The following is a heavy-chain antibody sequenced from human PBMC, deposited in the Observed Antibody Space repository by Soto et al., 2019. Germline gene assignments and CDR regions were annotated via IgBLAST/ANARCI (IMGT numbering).Heavy chain of an antibody. J-gene: IGHJ3*02. D-gene: IGHD1-26*01. Sequence: PGGSLRLSCAASVLPLSSYAMHWVRQAPGKGLEWVAVISYDGSNKYYADSVKGRFTISRDNSKNTLYLQMNSLRAEDTAVYYCPPEYDNSGSYPDAFDIWGQGTMVTVSS. CDR3: PPEYDNSGSYPDAFDI. CDR2: ISYDGSNK. V-gene: IGHV3-30-3*01. CDR1: VLPLSSYA.